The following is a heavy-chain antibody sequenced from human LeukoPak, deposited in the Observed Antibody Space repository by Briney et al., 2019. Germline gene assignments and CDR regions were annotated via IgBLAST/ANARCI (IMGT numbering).Heavy chain of an antibody. CDR1: GLNFDDSA. CDR3: AKESGKFDY. V-gene: IGHV3-43*02. CDR2: ISADGGST. Sequence: GGSPRLSCVASGLNFDDSAMHRVRQAPGKGLEWVSLISADGGSTFSADSVKGRFSISRDNSKNSLYLQMNSLRGEDTAMYYCAKESGKFDYWGQGTLVAVSS. J-gene: IGHJ4*02.